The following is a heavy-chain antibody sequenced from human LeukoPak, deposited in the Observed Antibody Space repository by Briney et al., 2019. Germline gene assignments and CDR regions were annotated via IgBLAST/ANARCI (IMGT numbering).Heavy chain of an antibody. CDR1: GFTFSSYW. CDR2: IKQDGSEK. V-gene: IGHV3-7*01. J-gene: IGHJ6*03. D-gene: IGHD3-10*01. Sequence: GGSLRLSCAASGFTFSSYWMSWVRQAPGKGLEWVANIKQDGSEKYYVDSVKGRFTISRDNAKNSLYLQMNSLRAEDTAVYYCARGTMVRGVYYYYYMDVWGKGTTVTISS. CDR3: ARGTMVRGVYYYYYMDV.